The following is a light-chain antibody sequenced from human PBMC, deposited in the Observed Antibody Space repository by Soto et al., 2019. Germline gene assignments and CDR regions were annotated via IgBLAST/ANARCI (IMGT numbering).Light chain of an antibody. J-gene: IGLJ2*01. CDR1: SSNIGAGYD. Sequence: QSALTQPPSVSGAPGQRVTISCTGSSSNIGAGYDVHWYQQLPGTAPKLLIFGNTNRPSGAPGRFSGSKSGTSASLAITGLQAEDEADYYCQSYDSSLIGVVFGGGTKVTVL. CDR3: QSYDSSLIGVV. V-gene: IGLV1-40*01. CDR2: GNT.